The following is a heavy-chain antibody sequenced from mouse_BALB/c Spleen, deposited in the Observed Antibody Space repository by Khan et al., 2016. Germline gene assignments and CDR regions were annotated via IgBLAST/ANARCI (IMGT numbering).Heavy chain of an antibody. Sequence: QVQLQQSGPELVKPGASVKMSCKASGYTFTSYYIHWVKQRPGQGLEWIGWIYPGDGSTKYNEKFKGKTTLTADKSSSTAYMLLSSLTSADSAIFFGARGGPITTVVLTTYYFDYWGQGTTLTVSS. D-gene: IGHD1-1*01. J-gene: IGHJ2*01. V-gene: IGHV1S56*01. CDR1: GYTFTSYY. CDR3: ARGGPITTVVLTTYYFDY. CDR2: IYPGDGST.